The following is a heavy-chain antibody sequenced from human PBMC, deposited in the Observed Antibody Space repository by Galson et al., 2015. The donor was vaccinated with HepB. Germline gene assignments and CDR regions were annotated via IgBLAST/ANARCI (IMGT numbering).Heavy chain of an antibody. V-gene: IGHV4-39*02. CDR1: GGSVNSASHH. CDR2: IYYLGTT. Sequence: SETLSLTCALSGGSVNSASHHWGWIRQPPGKSLEWIGTIYYLGTTYYNPSLDSRVSMSIDMSRNSFSLKLISLTAADTAVYYCAKRWSGSYSFDFWGQGILVTVSS. D-gene: IGHD3-3*01. J-gene: IGHJ4*02. CDR3: AKRWSGSYSFDF.